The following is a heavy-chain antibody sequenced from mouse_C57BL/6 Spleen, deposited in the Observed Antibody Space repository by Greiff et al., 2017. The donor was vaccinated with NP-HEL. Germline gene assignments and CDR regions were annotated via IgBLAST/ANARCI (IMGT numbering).Heavy chain of an antibody. CDR1: GYTFTSYW. CDR2: INPSNGGT. Sequence: QVQLQQPGTELVKPGASVKLSCKASGYTFTSYWMHWVKQRPGQGLEWIGNINPSNGGTNYNEKFKSKATLTVDKSSSTAYMQLSSLTSEDSAVYHCARKTVVVDYFDYWGQGTTLTVSS. D-gene: IGHD1-1*01. V-gene: IGHV1-53*01. J-gene: IGHJ2*01. CDR3: ARKTVVVDYFDY.